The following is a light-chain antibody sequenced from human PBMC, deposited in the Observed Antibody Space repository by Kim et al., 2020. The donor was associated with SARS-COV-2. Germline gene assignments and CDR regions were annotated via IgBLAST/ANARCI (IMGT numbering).Light chain of an antibody. CDR2: ATS. J-gene: IGKJ2*03. CDR1: QSIRNY. Sequence: ASVGDRVAITCRASQSIRNYLNWYQQKPGKAPKLLIYATSTLKSGVPSRFSGSGSGTDFTLTISSLQPEDFATYYCQQSYSSPRGFGQGTKLEI. CDR3: QQSYSSPRG. V-gene: IGKV1-39*01.